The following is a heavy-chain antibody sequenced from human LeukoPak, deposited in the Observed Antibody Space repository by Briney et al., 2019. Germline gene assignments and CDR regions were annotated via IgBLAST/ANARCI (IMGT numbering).Heavy chain of an antibody. J-gene: IGHJ4*02. CDR2: ISGSGGST. CDR3: ARERTPVDTAMVYNY. Sequence: GGSLRLSCAASGFTFSSYAMSWVRQAPGKGLEWVSAISGSGGSTYYADSVKGRFTISRDNSKNTLYLQMNSLRAEDTAVYYCARERTPVDTAMVYNYWGQGTLVTVSS. D-gene: IGHD5-18*01. V-gene: IGHV3-23*01. CDR1: GFTFSSYA.